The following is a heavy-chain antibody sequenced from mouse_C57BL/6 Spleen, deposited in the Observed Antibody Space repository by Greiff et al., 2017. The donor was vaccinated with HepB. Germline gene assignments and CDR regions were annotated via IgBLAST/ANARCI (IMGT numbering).Heavy chain of an antibody. CDR3: ARGNYYGSSYDWYFDV. Sequence: QVQLQQPGAELVKPGASVKMSCKASGYTFTSYWITWVKQRPGPGLEWIGDIYPGSGSTNYNEKFKSKATLTVDTSSSTAYRQLSSLTSEDSAVYYCARGNYYGSSYDWYFDVWGTGTTVTVSS. CDR1: GYTFTSYW. CDR2: IYPGSGST. J-gene: IGHJ1*03. D-gene: IGHD1-1*01. V-gene: IGHV1-55*01.